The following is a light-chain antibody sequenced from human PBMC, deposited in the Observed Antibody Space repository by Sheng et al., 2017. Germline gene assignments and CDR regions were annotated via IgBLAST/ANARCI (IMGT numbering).Light chain of an antibody. CDR3: NSYTTNYTWV. CDR1: SSDIGEYNF. CDR2: DVS. V-gene: IGLV2-14*03. J-gene: IGLJ3*02. Sequence: QSALTQPASVSGSPGQSITISCTGTSSDIGEYNFVSWYQQHSGKAPKLMIYDVSNRPSGVSNRFSGSKSGNTASLTISGLQAEDEADYYCNSYTTNYTWVFGGGTKLTVL.